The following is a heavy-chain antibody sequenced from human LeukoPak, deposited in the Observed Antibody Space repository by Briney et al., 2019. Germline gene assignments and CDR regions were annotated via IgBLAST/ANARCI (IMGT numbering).Heavy chain of an antibody. D-gene: IGHD4-17*01. CDR3: ARDRRGDDYGDYGIDP. CDR2: IYTSGST. J-gene: IGHJ5*02. CDR1: GGSISSYY. Sequence: SETLSLTCTVSGGSISSYYWSWIRQPAGKGLEWIGRIYTSGSTNYNPSLKSRVTMSVDTSKNQFSLKLSSVTAAGTAVYYCARDRRGDDYGDYGIDPWGQGTQVTVSS. V-gene: IGHV4-4*07.